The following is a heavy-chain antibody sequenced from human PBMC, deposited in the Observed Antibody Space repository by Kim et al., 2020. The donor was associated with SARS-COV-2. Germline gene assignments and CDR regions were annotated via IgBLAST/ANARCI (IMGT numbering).Heavy chain of an antibody. J-gene: IGHJ6*02. Sequence: NDYAVSVKSRITLNPDTSKNQFALQLNSVTPEDTAVYYCARSRSFYGMDVWGQGTTVTVSS. CDR2: N. D-gene: IGHD3-10*01. V-gene: IGHV6-1*01. CDR3: ARSRSFYGMDV.